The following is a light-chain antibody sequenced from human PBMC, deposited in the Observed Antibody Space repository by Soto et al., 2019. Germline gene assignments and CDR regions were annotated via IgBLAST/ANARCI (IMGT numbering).Light chain of an antibody. CDR3: QQYGNSPWT. CDR1: QSVTSIY. Sequence: PGERATLSCRASQSVTSIYLAWYQQKPGQAPRLLIYGASSRATGIPDRSSGGGSGTDFTLTISRLEPEDFAVYYCQQYGNSPWTFGQGTKVEIK. J-gene: IGKJ1*01. V-gene: IGKV3-20*01. CDR2: GAS.